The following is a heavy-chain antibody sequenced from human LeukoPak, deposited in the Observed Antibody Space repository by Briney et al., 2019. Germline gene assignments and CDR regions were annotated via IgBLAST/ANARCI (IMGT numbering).Heavy chain of an antibody. Sequence: GGSLRLSCAASGYTYSSYAMRWVPQSPGKGLEWVSAISGSGGSTYYADSVKGRFTISRDNSKNTLYLQMNSLRAEDTDVYYCAKDPATVTTWESIYYYYYGMDVWGQGTTVTVS. J-gene: IGHJ6*02. D-gene: IGHD4-17*01. CDR1: GYTYSSYA. CDR2: ISGSGGST. V-gene: IGHV3-23*01. CDR3: AKDPATVTTWESIYYYYYGMDV.